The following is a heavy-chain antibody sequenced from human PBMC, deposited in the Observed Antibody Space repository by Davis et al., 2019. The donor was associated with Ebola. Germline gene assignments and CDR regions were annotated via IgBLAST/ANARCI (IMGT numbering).Heavy chain of an antibody. D-gene: IGHD3-22*01. J-gene: IGHJ5*02. Sequence: MPSETLSLTCTVSGGSISSGDYYWSWIRQPPGKGLEWIGYIYYSGSTNYNPSLKSRVTISVDTSKNQFSPKLSSVTAADTAVYYCARGPKYHYDSSGYIPWGQGTLVTVSS. CDR1: GGSISSGDYY. CDR3: ARGPKYHYDSSGYIP. V-gene: IGHV4-30-4*01. CDR2: IYYSGST.